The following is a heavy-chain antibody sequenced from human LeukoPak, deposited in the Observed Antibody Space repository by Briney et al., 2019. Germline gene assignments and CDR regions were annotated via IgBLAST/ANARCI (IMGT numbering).Heavy chain of an antibody. CDR2: INPSGGST. J-gene: IGHJ5*02. CDR3: ARGRDIPASKIDP. CDR1: GYTFANFG. V-gene: IGHV1-46*01. D-gene: IGHD2-21*02. Sequence: GASVKVSCKASGYTFANFGITWVRQAPGQGLEWRGIINPSGGSTSYAQRFQGRVTMTRDMSTSTVYMELSSLRSEDTAVYYCARGRDIPASKIDPWGQGTLVTASS.